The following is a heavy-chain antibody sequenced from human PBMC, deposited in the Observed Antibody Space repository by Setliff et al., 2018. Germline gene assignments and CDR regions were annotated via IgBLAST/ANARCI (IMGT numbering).Heavy chain of an antibody. CDR1: GYTFTSYD. D-gene: IGHD3-3*01. Sequence: ASVKVSCKASGYTFTSYDINWVRQATGQGLEWMGWMNPNSGNTGYAQKFQGRVTITRNTSISTAYMELSSLRSEDTAVYYCARSGGGYDFWSGYLVSHYYYYYYMDVWGKGTTVTRLL. CDR2: MNPNSGNT. V-gene: IGHV1-8*03. J-gene: IGHJ6*03. CDR3: ARSGGGYDFWSGYLVSHYYYYYYMDV.